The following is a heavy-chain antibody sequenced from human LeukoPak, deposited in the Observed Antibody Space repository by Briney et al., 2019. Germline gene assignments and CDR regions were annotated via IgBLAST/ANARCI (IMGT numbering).Heavy chain of an antibody. D-gene: IGHD6-6*01. V-gene: IGHV4-59*11. CDR3: ARGAGLSSSSSGVFWFDP. CDR1: GGSISSHY. J-gene: IGHJ5*02. CDR2: IYYSGST. Sequence: SETLSLTCTVSGGSISSHYWSWIRQPPGKGLEWIGYIYYSGSTNYHPSLKSRVTISVDTSKNQFSLKLSSVTAADTAVYYCARGAGLSSSSSGVFWFDPWGQGTLVSVSS.